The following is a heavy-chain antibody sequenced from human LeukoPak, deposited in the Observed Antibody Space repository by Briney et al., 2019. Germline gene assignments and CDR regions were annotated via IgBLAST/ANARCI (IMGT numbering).Heavy chain of an antibody. V-gene: IGHV1-69*04. CDR1: GGAFRSHA. CDR2: LIPILGVG. D-gene: IGHD3-22*01. Sequence: SVKVSCKASGGAFRSHAVSWVRQAPGQGLEWVGRLIPILGVGDYAQKFRHRVTITADESTNTAYMELGSLTFEDTAVYYCARGRDSSGQRLAYWGQGTLVAVSS. CDR3: ARGRDSSGQRLAY. J-gene: IGHJ4*02.